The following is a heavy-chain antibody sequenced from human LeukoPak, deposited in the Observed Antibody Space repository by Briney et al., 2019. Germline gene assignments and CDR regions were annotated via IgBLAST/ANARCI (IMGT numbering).Heavy chain of an antibody. J-gene: IGHJ3*02. CDR3: AKRHSSGYYSLDAFDT. CDR1: GFTVSSNY. CDR2: IYSGGST. Sequence: GGSLRLSCAASGFTVSSNYMSWVRQAPGKGLEWVSVIYSGGSTYYADSVKGRFTISRDNSNNTLYLQMNSLRAEDTAVYYCAKRHSSGYYSLDAFDTWGQGTMVIVSS. D-gene: IGHD3-22*01. V-gene: IGHV3-53*01.